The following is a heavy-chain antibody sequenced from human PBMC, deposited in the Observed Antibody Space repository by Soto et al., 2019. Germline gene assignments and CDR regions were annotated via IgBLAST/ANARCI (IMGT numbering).Heavy chain of an antibody. CDR3: ARGRHIVVVVAATNNWFDP. CDR1: GVTFCSDS. V-gene: IGHV3-48*01. Sequence: PGGSLRLSCAASGVTFCSDSMDWVRQAQGKGMEWVSYISSSSSTIYYADSVKGRFTISRDNAKNSLYLQMNSLRAEDTAVYYCARGRHIVVVVAATNNWFDPWGQGTLVTVSS. J-gene: IGHJ5*02. CDR2: ISSSSSTI. D-gene: IGHD2-15*01.